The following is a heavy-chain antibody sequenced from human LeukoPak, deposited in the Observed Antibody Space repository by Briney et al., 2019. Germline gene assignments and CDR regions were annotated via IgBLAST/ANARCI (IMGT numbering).Heavy chain of an antibody. V-gene: IGHV3-30*02. CDR1: GFTFSSYG. CDR3: AKDVIVAFDY. Sequence: GGSLRLSCAASGFTFSSYGMHWVRQAPGKGREWVAFIRYDGSNKYYADSVKGRFTISRDNSKNTLYLQMNSLRAEDTAVYYCAKDVIVAFDYWGQGTLVTVSS. D-gene: IGHD2/OR15-2a*01. CDR2: IRYDGSNK. J-gene: IGHJ4*02.